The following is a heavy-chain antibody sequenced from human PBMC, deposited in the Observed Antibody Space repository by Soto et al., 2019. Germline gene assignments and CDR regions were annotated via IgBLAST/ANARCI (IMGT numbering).Heavy chain of an antibody. CDR2: ISGSGGST. Sequence: EVQLLESGGGLVQPGGALRLSCAASGFTFSSYAMGWVRQAPGKGLEWVPAISGSGGSTYYADSVKGRFTISRDNSKNTLYLQMNSLRAEDTAVYYCARRGSGSYYDYWGQGTLVTVSS. J-gene: IGHJ4*02. V-gene: IGHV3-23*01. CDR3: ARRGSGSYYDY. D-gene: IGHD1-26*01. CDR1: GFTFSSYA.